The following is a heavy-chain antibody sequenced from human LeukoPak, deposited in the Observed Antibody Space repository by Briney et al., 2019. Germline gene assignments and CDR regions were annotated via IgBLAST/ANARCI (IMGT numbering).Heavy chain of an antibody. V-gene: IGHV4-59*01. CDR3: ARITMVRGVGYYMDV. J-gene: IGHJ6*03. CDR1: GGSISSYY. CDR2: IYYSGST. D-gene: IGHD3-10*01. Sequence: SETLSLTCTVSGGSISSYYWSWIRQPPGKGLEWIGYIYYSGSTNYNPSLKGRVTISVDTSKNQFSLKLSSVTAADTAVYYCARITMVRGVGYYMDVWGKGTTVTISS.